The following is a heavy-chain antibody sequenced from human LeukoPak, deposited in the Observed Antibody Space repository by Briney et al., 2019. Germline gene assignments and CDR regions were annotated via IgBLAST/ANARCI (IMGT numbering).Heavy chain of an antibody. Sequence: GGSLRLSCAASGLTLSSYAMSWVRQAPGKGLEWVSVIYSGGSTYYADSVKGRFTISRDNSKNTLYLQMNSLRAEDTAVYYCARDFTDGADCWGQGTLVTVSS. D-gene: IGHD4/OR15-4a*01. CDR2: IYSGGST. CDR1: GLTLSSYA. J-gene: IGHJ4*02. V-gene: IGHV3-53*01. CDR3: ARDFTDGADC.